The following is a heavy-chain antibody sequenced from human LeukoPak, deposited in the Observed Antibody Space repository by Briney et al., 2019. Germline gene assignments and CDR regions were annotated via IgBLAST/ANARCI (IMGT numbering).Heavy chain of an antibody. CDR2: IYYSGST. D-gene: IGHD3-10*01. CDR1: GGSVSSSTYN. V-gene: IGHV4-39*07. Sequence: SETLSLTCTVSGGSVSSSTYNWAWIRQPPGKGLEWIGSIYYSGSTYYNPSLKSRVTISVDTSKNQFSLKLSSVTAADTAVYYCARDPNYYGSGSIGGDSWGQGTLVTVSS. J-gene: IGHJ4*02. CDR3: ARDPNYYGSGSIGGDS.